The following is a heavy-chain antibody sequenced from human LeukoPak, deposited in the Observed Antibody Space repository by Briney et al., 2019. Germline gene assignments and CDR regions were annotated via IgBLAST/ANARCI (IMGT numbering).Heavy chain of an antibody. CDR2: MNPNSGNT. CDR3: AGVPLGGLAEDFAY. D-gene: IGHD3-16*01. Sequence: ASVKVSCKASGYTFTSYDINWVRQATGQGLEWMGWMNPNSGNTGYAQKFQGRVTMTRNTSISTAYMELSSLRSEDTAVYYGAGVPLGGLAEDFAYGGKGPLVTVS. CDR1: GYTFTSYD. V-gene: IGHV1-8*01. J-gene: IGHJ4*02.